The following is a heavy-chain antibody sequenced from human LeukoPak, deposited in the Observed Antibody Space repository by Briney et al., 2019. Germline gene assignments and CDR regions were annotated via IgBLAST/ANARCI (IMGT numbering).Heavy chain of an antibody. V-gene: IGHV3-7*01. CDR1: GFTFSSYW. CDR2: IKQDGSEK. D-gene: IGHD3-10*01. Sequence: GGSLRLSCAASGFTFSSYWMSWVRQAPGKGLEWVANIKQDGSEKYYVDSVRGRFTISRDNAKNSLYLQMNSLRAEDTAVYYCARDVKRYYGSGSYSGIGGYWGQGTLVTVSS. J-gene: IGHJ4*02. CDR3: ARDVKRYYGSGSYSGIGGY.